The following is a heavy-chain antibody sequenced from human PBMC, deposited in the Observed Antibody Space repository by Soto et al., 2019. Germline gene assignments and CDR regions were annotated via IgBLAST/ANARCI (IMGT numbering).Heavy chain of an antibody. CDR2: IYHRGST. D-gene: IGHD2-2*01. CDR3: ARKSIGYCSSTSCYDNWFDP. CDR1: GGSISSSNW. Sequence: QVQLQESGPGLVKPSGTLSLTCAVSGGSISSSNWWSWVRQPPGKGLEWIGEIYHRGSTNYNPSLKSRVTISVDKSKNQFSLMLSSVTAADTAVYYCARKSIGYCSSTSCYDNWFDPWGQGTLVTVSS. V-gene: IGHV4-4*02. J-gene: IGHJ5*02.